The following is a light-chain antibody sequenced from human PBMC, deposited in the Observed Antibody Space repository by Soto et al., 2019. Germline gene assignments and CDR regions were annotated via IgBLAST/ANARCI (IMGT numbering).Light chain of an antibody. CDR2: EAS. CDR1: QSVNNW. Sequence: DIQMTQSPSTLSASVGERVTITCRASQSVNNWLAWYQQKPGSAPKLLIYEASSLETGVPSRFSGSGSGTEFTLTISSLQPEDFATYYCQQYNRSSRRFGQGTKVEIK. J-gene: IGKJ1*01. V-gene: IGKV1-5*03. CDR3: QQYNRSSRR.